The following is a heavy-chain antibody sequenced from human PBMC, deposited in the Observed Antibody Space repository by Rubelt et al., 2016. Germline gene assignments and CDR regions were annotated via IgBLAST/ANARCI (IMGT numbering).Heavy chain of an antibody. CDR3: ARRLSGSYNLDY. CDR2: IFYSGST. D-gene: IGHD1-26*01. CDR1: GGSISSSSYY. J-gene: IGHJ4*02. V-gene: IGHV4-39*01. Sequence: QLQLQESGPGLVKPSETLSLTCTVSGGSISSSSYYWGWIRQPPGKGLEWIGSIFYSGSTYYNPSLKSRVTISVDTSKNQFSLKVSSVTAADTAVYYCARRLSGSYNLDYWGQGTLVTVSS.